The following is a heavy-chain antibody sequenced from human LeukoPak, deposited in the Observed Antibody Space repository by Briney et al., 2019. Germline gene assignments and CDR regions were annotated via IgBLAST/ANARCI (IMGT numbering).Heavy chain of an antibody. CDR2: ISSSGSII. V-gene: IGHV3-48*03. CDR3: ARDDAGYRSGWYWVY. CDR1: GFTFSGYE. Sequence: PGGSLRLSCAASGFTFSGYEMNWVRQAPGEGLEWFSYISSSGSIIYYADSVKGRFTISRDNAKNSLYLQMNSLRAEDTAVYYCARDDAGYRSGWYWVYWGQGTLVTVSS. J-gene: IGHJ4*02. D-gene: IGHD6-19*01.